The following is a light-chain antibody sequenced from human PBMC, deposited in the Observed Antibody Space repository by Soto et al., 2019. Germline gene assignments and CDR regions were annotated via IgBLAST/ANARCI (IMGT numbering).Light chain of an antibody. J-gene: IGKJ1*01. V-gene: IGKV1-5*03. Sequence: DIQMTQSPSTLSASVGDRVTITCRASQRISTWLAWYQQKPGKAPKLLIYKASSLQIGVPSRFSGSGSGTDFTLTISRLEPEDFAVYYCQQYGSSGTFGQGTKVDIK. CDR1: QRISTW. CDR3: QQYGSSGT. CDR2: KAS.